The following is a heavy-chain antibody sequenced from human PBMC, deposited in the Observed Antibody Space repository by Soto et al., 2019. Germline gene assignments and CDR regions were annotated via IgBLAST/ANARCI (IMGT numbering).Heavy chain of an antibody. CDR3: ARRMRSGYSGYGKVRCAFDN. CDR1: GGSFSGYY. Sequence: VYGGSFSGYYWSWIRQPPGKGLEWIGEINHSGSTNYNPSLKSRVTISVDTSKSQFSLKLSSVTAADTAVYYCARRMRSGYSGYGKVRCAFDNWGQGTMVTVSS. J-gene: IGHJ3*02. V-gene: IGHV4-34*01. D-gene: IGHD5-12*01. CDR2: INHSGST.